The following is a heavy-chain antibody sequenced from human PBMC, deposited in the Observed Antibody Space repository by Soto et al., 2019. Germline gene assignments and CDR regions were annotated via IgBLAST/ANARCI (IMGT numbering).Heavy chain of an antibody. CDR1: GGSISSYY. V-gene: IGHV4-59*01. Sequence: PXGTLSLTCTVSGGSISSYYWSWIRQPPGKGLEWIGYIYYSGSTNYNPSLKSRVTISVDTSKNQFSLKLSSVTAADTAVYYCARVISSSMVNWFDPWGQGTLVTVSS. CDR3: ARVISSSMVNWFDP. CDR2: IYYSGST. J-gene: IGHJ5*02. D-gene: IGHD6-13*01.